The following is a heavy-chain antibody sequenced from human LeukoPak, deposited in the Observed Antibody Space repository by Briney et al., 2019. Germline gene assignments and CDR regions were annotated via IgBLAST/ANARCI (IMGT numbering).Heavy chain of an antibody. J-gene: IGHJ3*02. CDR1: GFTFSSYS. CDR2: ISSSSSYI. CDR3: ARDKIVGATTPRDAFDI. Sequence: PGGSLRLSCAASGFTFSSYSMNWVRQAPGKGLEWVSSISSSSSYIYYADSVKGRFTISRDNAKNSLYLQMNSLRAEDTAVYYCARDKIVGATTPRDAFDIWGQGTMVTVSS. D-gene: IGHD1-26*01. V-gene: IGHV3-21*01.